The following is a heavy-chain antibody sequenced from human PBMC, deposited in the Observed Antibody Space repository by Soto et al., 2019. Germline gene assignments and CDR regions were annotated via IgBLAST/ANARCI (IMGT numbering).Heavy chain of an antibody. J-gene: IGHJ4*02. CDR3: ARGLEFDTLPGYYFDD. CDR2: INHSGST. D-gene: IGHD2-2*02. Sequence: SETLSLTCAVYGGSFSGYYWSWIRQPPGKGLEWIGEINHSGSTNYNPSLKSRVTISVDTSKNQFSLKLSSVTAADTAVYYCARGLEFDTLPGYYFDDWGQGTLVTGLL. V-gene: IGHV4-34*01. CDR1: GGSFSGYY.